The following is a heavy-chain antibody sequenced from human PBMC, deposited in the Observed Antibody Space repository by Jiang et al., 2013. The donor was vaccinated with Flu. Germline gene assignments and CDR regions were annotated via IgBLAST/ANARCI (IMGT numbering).Heavy chain of an antibody. CDR1: AYTFSSTG. Sequence: GAEVKKPGASVKVSCRASAYTFSSTGFSWVRQAPGQGLEWMGWISAHIGNTYYAQKFQGRVTMTTDTSTSTVYLELRSLRSDDTAVYYCARVNMVRGAADAFDIWGQGTMVTVSS. CDR2: ISAHIGNT. V-gene: IGHV1-18*01. D-gene: IGHD3-10*01. CDR3: ARVNMVRGAADAFDI. J-gene: IGHJ3*02.